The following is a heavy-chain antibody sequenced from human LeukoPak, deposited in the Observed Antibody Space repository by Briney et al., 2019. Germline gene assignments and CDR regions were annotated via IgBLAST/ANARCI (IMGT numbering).Heavy chain of an antibody. J-gene: IGHJ4*02. Sequence: SETLSLTCTVSGGSISSYYWSWIRQPPGKGLEWIGYIYYSGSTNYNPSLKSRVTISVDTSKNQFSLKLSSVTAADTAVYYCALGLYGSGSYYFDYWGQGTLVTVSS. CDR2: IYYSGST. V-gene: IGHV4-59*01. D-gene: IGHD3-10*01. CDR1: GGSISSYY. CDR3: ALGLYGSGSYYFDY.